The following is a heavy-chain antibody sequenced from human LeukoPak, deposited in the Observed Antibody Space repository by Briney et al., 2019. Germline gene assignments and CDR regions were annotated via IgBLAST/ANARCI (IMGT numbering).Heavy chain of an antibody. Sequence: SETLSLTCTVSGGSISSYYWSWIRQPPGKGLEWIGYIYYSGSTNYNPSLKSRVTISVDTSKNQFSLKLSSVTAADTAVYYCARDTYYYDSSGYSLFDYWGQGTLVTVSS. J-gene: IGHJ4*02. D-gene: IGHD3-22*01. CDR3: ARDTYYYDSSGYSLFDY. CDR2: IYYSGST. V-gene: IGHV4-59*01. CDR1: GGSISSYY.